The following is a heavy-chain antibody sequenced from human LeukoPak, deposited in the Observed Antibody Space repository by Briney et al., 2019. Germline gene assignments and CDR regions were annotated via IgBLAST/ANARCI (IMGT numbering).Heavy chain of an antibody. CDR3: AKGMLVGAKGGYFDY. Sequence: GGSLRLSCAASGFTVSSNYMSWVRQAPGKGLEWVSVIYSGGSTYYADSVKGRFTISRDNSKNTLYLQTNSLRVEDTAVYYCAKGMLVGAKGGYFDYWGQGSLVTVSS. CDR1: GFTVSSNY. D-gene: IGHD1-26*01. V-gene: IGHV3-53*05. J-gene: IGHJ4*02. CDR2: IYSGGST.